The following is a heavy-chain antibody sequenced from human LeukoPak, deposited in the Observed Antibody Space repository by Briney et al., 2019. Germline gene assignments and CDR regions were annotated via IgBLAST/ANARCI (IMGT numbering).Heavy chain of an antibody. CDR3: AKAVVTGGLFDS. D-gene: IGHD2-21*02. J-gene: IGHJ4*02. CDR2: IGPSGSNI. V-gene: IGHV3-23*01. CDR1: GFTFGIYA. Sequence: GGSLRLSCAASGFTFGIYAMNWVRQAPGKGLEWVSYIGPSGSNIYYADSVKGRFTISRDNSKNTLYLQMNSLGVEDTAVYYCAKAVVTGGLFDSWGQGTLVTVSS.